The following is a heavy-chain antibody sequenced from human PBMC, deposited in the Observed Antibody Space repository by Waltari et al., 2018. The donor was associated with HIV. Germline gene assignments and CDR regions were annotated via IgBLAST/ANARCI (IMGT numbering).Heavy chain of an antibody. J-gene: IGHJ4*02. CDR1: GGSFSGYY. V-gene: IGHV4-34*01. D-gene: IGHD3-3*01. Sequence: QVQLQQWGAGLLKPSETLSLTCAVYGGSFSGYYWSWIRQPPGKGLEWIGEINHSGSTNHHPSLKSRVTISVDTSKNQFSLKLSSVTAADTAVYYCARGQDYDFWRGYYYDYWGQGTLVTVSS. CDR3: ARGQDYDFWRGYYYDY. CDR2: INHSGST.